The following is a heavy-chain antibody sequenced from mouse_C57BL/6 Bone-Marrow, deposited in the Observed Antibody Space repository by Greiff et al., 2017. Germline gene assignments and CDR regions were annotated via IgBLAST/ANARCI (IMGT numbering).Heavy chain of an antibody. V-gene: IGHV1-52*01. D-gene: IGHD2-5*01. Sequence: VQLQQSGAELVRPGSSVKLSCKASGYTFTSYWMHWVKQRPIQGLEWIGNIDPSDSETHYNQKFKDKATLTVDKSSSTAYMQLSSLTSEDSAVYYCARWYSNYDYAMDYWGQGTSVTVSS. CDR2: IDPSDSET. CDR3: ARWYSNYDYAMDY. CDR1: GYTFTSYW. J-gene: IGHJ4*01.